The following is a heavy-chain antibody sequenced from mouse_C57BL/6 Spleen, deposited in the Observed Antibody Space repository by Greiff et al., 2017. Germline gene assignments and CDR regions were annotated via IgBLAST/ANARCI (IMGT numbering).Heavy chain of an antibody. J-gene: IGHJ2*01. D-gene: IGHD1-1*01. CDR3: ARHENYYGSSFSYFDY. CDR1: GFTFSSYG. V-gene: IGHV5-6*01. CDR2: MSSGGSYT. Sequence: EVQLMQSGGDLVKPGGSLTLSCAASGFTFSSYGMSWVRQPPDKRLEWVATMSSGGSYTYYPDSVKGRFTISRDNAKNTLYLQMSSLKSEDTAMYYCARHENYYGSSFSYFDYWGQGTTLTVSS.